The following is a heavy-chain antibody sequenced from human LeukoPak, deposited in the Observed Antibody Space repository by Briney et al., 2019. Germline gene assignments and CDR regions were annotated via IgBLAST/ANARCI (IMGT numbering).Heavy chain of an antibody. CDR3: ARGYLQPLDY. CDR2: IYYSGST. V-gene: IGHV4-39*07. CDR1: GGSISSSSYY. J-gene: IGHJ4*02. D-gene: IGHD4-11*01. Sequence: SETLSLTCTVSGGSISSSSYYWGWIRQPPGKGLEWIGSIYYSGSTYYNPSLKSRVTISVDTSKNQFSLKLSSVTAADTAVYYCARGYLQPLDYWGQGTLVTVSS.